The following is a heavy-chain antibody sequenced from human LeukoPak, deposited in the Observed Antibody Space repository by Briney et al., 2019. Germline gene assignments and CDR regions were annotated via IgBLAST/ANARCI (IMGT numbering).Heavy chain of an antibody. J-gene: IGHJ4*02. D-gene: IGHD6-13*01. Sequence: SVKVSCKASGGTFSSYAISWVRPAPGQGVEWMGRIFPILGIANYAQKFQGRVTLTADESTSTAYMELSSLRSEDTAVYYCASRIAADFDYWGQGTLVTVSS. CDR2: IFPILGIA. V-gene: IGHV1-69*04. CDR3: ASRIAADFDY. CDR1: GGTFSSYA.